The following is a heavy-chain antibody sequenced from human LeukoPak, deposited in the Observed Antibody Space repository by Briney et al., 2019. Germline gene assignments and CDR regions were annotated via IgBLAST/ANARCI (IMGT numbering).Heavy chain of an antibody. Sequence: SETLSLTCTVSGGSISSSSYYWGWIRQPPGKGLEWIGSIYYSGSTYYNPSLKSRVTISVDTFKNQFSLKLSSATAADTAVYYCASAEPRGIIWYPYWGQGTLVTVSS. CDR2: IYYSGST. D-gene: IGHD6-13*01. CDR1: GGSISSSSYY. V-gene: IGHV4-39*07. CDR3: ASAEPRGIIWYPY. J-gene: IGHJ4*02.